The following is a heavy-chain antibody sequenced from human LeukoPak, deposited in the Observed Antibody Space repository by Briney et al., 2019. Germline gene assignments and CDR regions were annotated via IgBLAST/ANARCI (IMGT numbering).Heavy chain of an antibody. CDR1: GGSISSYY. J-gene: IGHJ5*02. CDR2: IYYSGST. D-gene: IGHD2-2*02. Sequence: SETLSLTCTVSGGSISSYYWSWIRQPPGKGLEWIGYIYYSGSTNYNPSLKSRVTISVDTSKNQFSLKLSSETAADTAVYYCARGQYCSSTSCYTFDPWGQGTLVTVSS. CDR3: ARGQYCSSTSCYTFDP. V-gene: IGHV4-59*01.